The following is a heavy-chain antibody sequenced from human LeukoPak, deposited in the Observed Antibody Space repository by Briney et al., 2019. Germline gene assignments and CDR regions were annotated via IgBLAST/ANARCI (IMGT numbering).Heavy chain of an antibody. V-gene: IGHV1-46*01. J-gene: IGHJ5*02. CDR2: INPGGGST. Sequence: ASVKVSRKASGYTFTSYYTHWVRPAPGQGLEWMGIINPGGGSTRNAQIFQGRVTMTRDTSTNTVYMEPSSLRSEDTAVYYCARGEKYYYGSETQGTWFDPWGQGTLVTVSS. CDR3: ARGEKYYYGSETQGTWFDP. D-gene: IGHD3-10*01. CDR1: GYTFTSYY.